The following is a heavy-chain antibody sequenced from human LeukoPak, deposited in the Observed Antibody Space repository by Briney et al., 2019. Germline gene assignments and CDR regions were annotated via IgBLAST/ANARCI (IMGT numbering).Heavy chain of an antibody. Sequence: GASVKVSCKASGYTFTSYGISWVRQAPGQGLEWMGWISAYNGNTNYAQKLQGRVTITADESTSTAYMELSSLRSEDTAVYYCASSVVPAAISAFDIWGQGTMVTVSS. CDR2: ISAYNGNT. CDR3: ASSVVPAAISAFDI. V-gene: IGHV1-18*01. CDR1: GYTFTSYG. J-gene: IGHJ3*02. D-gene: IGHD2-2*02.